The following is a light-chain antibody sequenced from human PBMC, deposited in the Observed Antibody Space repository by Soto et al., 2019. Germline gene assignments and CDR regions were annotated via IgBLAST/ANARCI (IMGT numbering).Light chain of an antibody. J-gene: IGKJ1*01. CDR1: QSVTSW. CDR2: KAS. CDR3: PQYRGYSWT. V-gene: IGKV1-5*03. Sequence: DIQMTQSPSTLSASVGDRVTITCRASQSVTSWLARYQQKPGKAPNLLIYKASNLEYGASSRFSGSGYGTEFSLTISSLQPDDFATNDCPQYRGYSWTFSQGSKVEIK.